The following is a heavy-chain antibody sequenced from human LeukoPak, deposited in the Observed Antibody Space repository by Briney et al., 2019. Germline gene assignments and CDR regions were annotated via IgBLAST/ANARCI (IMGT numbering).Heavy chain of an antibody. Sequence: GASVKVSCKASGYTFTGYYMHWVRQTPGRGLEWMGWINPNSGGTNYAQKFQGRVTMTRDTSASTAYMELSSLRSGDTAIYYCARGITMVRGVIKGGMDVWGQGTTVTVSS. J-gene: IGHJ6*02. V-gene: IGHV1-2*02. CDR2: INPNSGGT. CDR3: ARGITMVRGVIKGGMDV. D-gene: IGHD3-10*01. CDR1: GYTFTGYY.